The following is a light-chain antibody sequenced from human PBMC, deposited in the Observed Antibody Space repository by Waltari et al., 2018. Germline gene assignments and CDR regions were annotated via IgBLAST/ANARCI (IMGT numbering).Light chain of an antibody. V-gene: IGKV1-16*01. J-gene: IGKJ4*01. Sequence: DIQMTQSPSSLSASVGDRVTITCRASQDISNYLAWYQQSPGKAPNLLIYKASTLKTGVPSRFSGSGSGTDFTLTIGGLQPEDFATYFCQQHNSNPPTFGGGTNVEVK. CDR2: KAS. CDR1: QDISNY. CDR3: QQHNSNPPT.